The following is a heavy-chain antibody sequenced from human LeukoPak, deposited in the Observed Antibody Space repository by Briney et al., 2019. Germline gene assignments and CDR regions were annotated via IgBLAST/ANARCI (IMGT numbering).Heavy chain of an antibody. CDR2: IYSGGST. V-gene: IGHV3-53*05. D-gene: IGHD6-13*01. CDR3: ARDPRAGTFDY. CDR1: GFTVSSNY. J-gene: IGHJ4*02. Sequence: GGSLRLSCAASGFTVSSNYMSWVRQAPGKGLEWVSVIYSGGSTYYADSVKGRFTISRDNSKNTLYLQMNSLRSDDTAVYYCARDPRAGTFDYWGQGTLVTVSS.